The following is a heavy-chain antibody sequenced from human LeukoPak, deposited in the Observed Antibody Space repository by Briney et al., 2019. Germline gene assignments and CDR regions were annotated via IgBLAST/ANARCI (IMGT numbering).Heavy chain of an antibody. Sequence: ASVKVSCKASGYTFTSYDINWVRQATGQGLEWMGWMNPNSGNTGYAQKFQGRVTMTRNTSISTAYMELSSLRSEDTAVYYCARGLVPHSGYDFSFSWAYCGGDCYSRTYFDYWGQGTLVTVSS. CDR1: GYTFTSYD. CDR3: ARGLVPHSGYDFSFSWAYCGGDCYSRTYFDY. CDR2: MNPNSGNT. V-gene: IGHV1-8*01. D-gene: IGHD2-21*02. J-gene: IGHJ4*02.